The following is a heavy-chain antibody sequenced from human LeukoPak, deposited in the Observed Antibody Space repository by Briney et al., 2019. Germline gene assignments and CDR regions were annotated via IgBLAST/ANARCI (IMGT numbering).Heavy chain of an antibody. CDR2: ISYDGSNK. Sequence: PGGSMRLSCAASGFTFSSYAIHWVRQAPGEGLEWVAVISYDGSNKYYADSVKGRFTISRDNSKNTLYLQTNSLRAEDTAVYYCARDDHRITIFGVVRGHPYYYYGMDVWGQGTTVTVSS. CDR3: ARDDHRITIFGVVRGHPYYYYGMDV. CDR1: GFTFSSYA. J-gene: IGHJ6*02. D-gene: IGHD3-3*01. V-gene: IGHV3-30-3*01.